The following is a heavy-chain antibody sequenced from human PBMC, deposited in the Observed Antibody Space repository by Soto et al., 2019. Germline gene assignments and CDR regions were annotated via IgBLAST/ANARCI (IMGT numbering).Heavy chain of an antibody. V-gene: IGHV1-18*04. CDR3: AREYYSTTTWIDY. Sequence: ASVKVSCKTSGFTFTGYPFSWVRQAPGQGLEWLAWVHPYEGTTKVAHQFRDRLTVTTDTSAATVFMELTRLTSDDTAVYFCAREYYSTTTWIDYWGQGTLVTAPQ. CDR2: VHPYEGTT. D-gene: IGHD2-15*01. J-gene: IGHJ4*02. CDR1: GFTFTGYP.